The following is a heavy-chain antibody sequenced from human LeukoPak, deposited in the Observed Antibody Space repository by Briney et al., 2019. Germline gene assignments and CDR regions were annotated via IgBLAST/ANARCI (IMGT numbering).Heavy chain of an antibody. J-gene: IGHJ5*02. V-gene: IGHV3-21*01. CDR3: ARDPSGYCSSTSCYGWFDP. D-gene: IGHD2-2*01. Sequence: GGSLRLSCAASGFTFSSYSMNWVRQAPGKGLEWVSSISSSSSYIYYADSVKGRFTISRDNAKNSLYLQMNSLRAEDTAVYYCARDPSGYCSSTSCYGWFDPWGQGTLVTVS. CDR1: GFTFSSYS. CDR2: ISSSSSYI.